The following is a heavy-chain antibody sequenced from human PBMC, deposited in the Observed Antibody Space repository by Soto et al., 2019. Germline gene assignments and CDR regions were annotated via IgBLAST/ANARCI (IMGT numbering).Heavy chain of an antibody. CDR2: IYPGDSDT. CDR3: ARPIVPAAEGEYYFDY. D-gene: IGHD2-2*01. V-gene: IGHV5-51*01. J-gene: IGHJ4*02. Sequence: PGESLKISCKGSGYSFTSYWSGWVRQMPGKGLEWMGIIYPGDSDTRYSPSFQGQVTISADKSISTAYLQWSSLKASDTAMYYCARPIVPAAEGEYYFDYWGQGTLVTVSS. CDR1: GYSFTSYW.